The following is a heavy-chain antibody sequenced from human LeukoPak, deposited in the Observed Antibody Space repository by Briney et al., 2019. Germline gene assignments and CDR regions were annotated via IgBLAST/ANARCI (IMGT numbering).Heavy chain of an antibody. CDR1: GFTFSSYW. CDR2: IKQDGSEK. CDR3: ARPYSSGWYSVNWFDP. Sequence: PGGSLRLSCAASGFTFSSYWMSWVRQAPGRGLEWVANIKQDGSEKYYVDSVKGRFTISRDNAKNSLYLQMNSLRAEDTAVYYCARPYSSGWYSVNWFDPWGQGTLVTVSS. D-gene: IGHD6-19*01. V-gene: IGHV3-7*01. J-gene: IGHJ5*02.